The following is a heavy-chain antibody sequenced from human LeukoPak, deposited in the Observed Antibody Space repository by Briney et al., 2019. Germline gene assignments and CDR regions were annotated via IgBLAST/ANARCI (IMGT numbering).Heavy chain of an antibody. D-gene: IGHD3-10*01. V-gene: IGHV3-23*01. CDR3: AKDLRYYGSGSYQFDY. CDR2: ISGSGGST. Sequence: GGSLRLSCAASGFTFSSYAMSWVRQAPGKGLEWVSAISGSGGSTYYADSVKGRFTISRDKSKNTLYLQMNSLRAEDTAVYYCAKDLRYYGSGSYQFDYWGQGTLVTVSS. CDR1: GFTFSSYA. J-gene: IGHJ4*02.